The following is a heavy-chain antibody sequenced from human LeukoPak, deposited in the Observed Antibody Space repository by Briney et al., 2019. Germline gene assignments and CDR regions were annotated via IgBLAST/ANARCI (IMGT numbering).Heavy chain of an antibody. V-gene: IGHV3-48*03. D-gene: IGHD1-26*01. CDR1: GGSISSTSYY. CDR3: ASGAQSDY. Sequence: LSLTCTVSGGSISSTSYYWGWVRQAPGKGLEWVSYISASGSAMYYADSVKGRFTISRDNAKNSLYLQMNSLRAEDTAVYYCASGAQSDYWGQGTLVTVSS. J-gene: IGHJ4*02. CDR2: ISASGSAM.